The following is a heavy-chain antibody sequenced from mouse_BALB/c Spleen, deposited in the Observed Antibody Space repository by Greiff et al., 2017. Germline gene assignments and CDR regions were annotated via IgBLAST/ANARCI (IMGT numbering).Heavy chain of an antibody. D-gene: IGHD2-1*01. CDR1: GYTFTSYY. CDR3: TRSEIYYGNSWFAY. J-gene: IGHJ3*01. V-gene: IGHV1S81*02. CDR2: INPSNGGT. Sequence: VQLQESGAELVKPGASVKLSCKASGYTFTSYYMYWVKQRPGQGLEWIGEINPSNGGTNFNEKFKSKATLTVDKSSSTAYMQLSSLTSEDSAVYYCTRSEIYYGNSWFAYWGQGTLVTVSA.